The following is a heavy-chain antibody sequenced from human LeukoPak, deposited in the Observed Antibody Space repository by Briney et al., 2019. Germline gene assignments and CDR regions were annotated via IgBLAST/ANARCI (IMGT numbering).Heavy chain of an antibody. V-gene: IGHV3-30*02. Sequence: PGGSLRLSCAASGFTFSSYGMHWVRQAPGKGLEWVAFIRYDGSNKYYADSVKGRFTISRDNSKNTPYLQMKSLRAEDTAVYYCAKGGGYEAQYYYYLDVWGKGTTVTISS. D-gene: IGHD5-12*01. CDR3: AKGGGYEAQYYYYLDV. CDR1: GFTFSSYG. CDR2: IRYDGSNK. J-gene: IGHJ6*03.